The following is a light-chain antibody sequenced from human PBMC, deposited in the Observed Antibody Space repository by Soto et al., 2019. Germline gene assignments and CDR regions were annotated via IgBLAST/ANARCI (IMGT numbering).Light chain of an antibody. J-gene: IGKJ2*01. Sequence: DIQMTQSPSTLSPSVGDRVTITCRASQSISSWLAWYQQKPGKAPKLLIYKASSLESGVPSRFSGSGSGTEFTLTISSLPPDDFATYYCQQYNLYSPTFGQGTKLEMK. CDR1: QSISSW. CDR2: KAS. CDR3: QQYNLYSPT. V-gene: IGKV1-5*03.